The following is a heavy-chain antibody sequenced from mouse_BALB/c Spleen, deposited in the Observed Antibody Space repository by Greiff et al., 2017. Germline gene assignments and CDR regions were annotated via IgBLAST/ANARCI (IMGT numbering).Heavy chain of an antibody. V-gene: IGHV5-6-4*01. Sequence: EVQVVESGGGLVKPGGSLKLSCAASGFTFSSYTMSWVRQTPEKRLEWVATISSGGSYTYYPDSVKGRFTISRDNAKNTLYLQMSSLKSEDTAMYYCTRGLLRLRGENYWGQGTTLTVSS. J-gene: IGHJ2*01. CDR3: TRGLLRLRGENY. CDR1: GFTFSSYT. CDR2: ISSGGSYT. D-gene: IGHD1-2*01.